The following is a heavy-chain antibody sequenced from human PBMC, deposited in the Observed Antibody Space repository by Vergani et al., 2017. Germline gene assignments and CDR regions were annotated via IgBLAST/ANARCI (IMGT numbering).Heavy chain of an antibody. CDR1: GCSISSGYY. Sequence: QVQLQESGPGLVKPSETLSLTCAVSGCSISSGYYWGWIRQPPGKGLEWIGHIHTGGSTDLNPSFKSRVSISVDTSKSQFSLKLNSVTVADTAVYYCARSRPYCTSGSCPAIWGQGTLVTVSS. V-gene: IGHV4-38-2*01. J-gene: IGHJ4*02. CDR3: ARSRPYCTSGSCPAI. CDR2: IHTGGST. D-gene: IGHD2-15*01.